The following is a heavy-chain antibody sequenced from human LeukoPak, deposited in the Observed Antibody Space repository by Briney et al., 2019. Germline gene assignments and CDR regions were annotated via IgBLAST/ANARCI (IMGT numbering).Heavy chain of an antibody. CDR2: INAYNGYT. D-gene: IGHD6-19*01. Sequence: ASVKVSCKASGYTFTGYYMHWVRQAPGQGLEWMGWINAYNGYTNYAQKMQDRVTVTTDTSTSTAYMELRSLRSDDTAVYYCARGRGSSDWYYCDNWGQGTLVTVSS. CDR1: GYTFTGYY. J-gene: IGHJ4*02. V-gene: IGHV1-18*04. CDR3: ARGRGSSDWYYCDN.